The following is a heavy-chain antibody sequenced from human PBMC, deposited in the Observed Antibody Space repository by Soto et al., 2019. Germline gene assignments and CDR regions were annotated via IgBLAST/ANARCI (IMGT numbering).Heavy chain of an antibody. D-gene: IGHD1-26*01. CDR2: INPSGGST. V-gene: IGHV1-46*01. Sequence: ASVKVSCKASGYTFTSYYMHWVRQAPGQGLEWMGIINPSGGSTSYAQKFQGRVTMTRDTSTSTVYMELSSLRSEDTAVYYCAAVVVGAMDHDAFDIWGQGTMVTVSS. J-gene: IGHJ3*02. CDR3: AAVVVGAMDHDAFDI. CDR1: GYTFTSYY.